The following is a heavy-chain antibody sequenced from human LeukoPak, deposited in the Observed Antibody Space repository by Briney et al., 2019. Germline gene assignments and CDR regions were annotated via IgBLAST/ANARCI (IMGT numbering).Heavy chain of an antibody. V-gene: IGHV3-11*01. CDR1: GFTFSDYY. CDR3: AKGHTYGMI. J-gene: IGHJ4*02. Sequence: GGSLRLTCAASGFTFSDYYMSWIRQTPGKGLEWVSYISSSATTMEYADSVKGRFTISRDNAKDSLFLQMNSLGAEDTAVCYCAKGHTYGMIWGQGTLVTVSS. CDR2: ISSSATTM. D-gene: IGHD5-18*01.